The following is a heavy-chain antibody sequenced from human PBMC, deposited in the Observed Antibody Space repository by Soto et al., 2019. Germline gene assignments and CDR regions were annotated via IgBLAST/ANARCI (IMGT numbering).Heavy chain of an antibody. CDR3: ASGNYYGSGSGDYYFDY. J-gene: IGHJ4*02. Sequence: ASVKVSCKASGYTFTSYGISWVRQAPGQGLEWMGWISAYNGNTNYAQKLQGRVTMTTDTSTSTAYMELRSLRSDDTAVYYCASGNYYGSGSGDYYFDYWGQGTLVTVSS. D-gene: IGHD3-10*01. V-gene: IGHV1-18*01. CDR2: ISAYNGNT. CDR1: GYTFTSYG.